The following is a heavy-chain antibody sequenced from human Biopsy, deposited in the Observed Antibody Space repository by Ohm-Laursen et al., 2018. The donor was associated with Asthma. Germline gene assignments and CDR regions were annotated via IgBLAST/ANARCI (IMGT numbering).Heavy chain of an antibody. J-gene: IGHJ4*02. CDR3: ARDVMDLYLPAFDF. V-gene: IGHV3-30-3*01. Sequence: SLRLSCTASGFTFRSYAMHWGRQVRGKGLEWVAVGGSYYDGGLKYYSDSVNGRFTVSRDDSKNTLYLQMNSLRPDDTAVYYCARDVMDLYLPAFDFWGQGTLVTVSS. D-gene: IGHD2-15*01. CDR2: GGSYYDGGLK. CDR1: GFTFRSYA.